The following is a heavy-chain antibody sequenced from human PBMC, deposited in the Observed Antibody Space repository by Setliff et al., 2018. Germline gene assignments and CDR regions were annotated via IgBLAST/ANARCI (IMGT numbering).Heavy chain of an antibody. Sequence: SETLSLTCNVSGGSISSSTHYWGWIRQPPGKGLEWIGGIYYTGSTYYNPSLKSRVTISADKSKNQFSLKLSSVTAADTAVYYCATPRSHLFGSGSYYDYWGQGTLVTVSS. CDR3: ATPRSHLFGSGSYYDY. D-gene: IGHD3-10*01. V-gene: IGHV4-39*01. J-gene: IGHJ4*01. CDR1: GGSISSSTHY. CDR2: IYYTGST.